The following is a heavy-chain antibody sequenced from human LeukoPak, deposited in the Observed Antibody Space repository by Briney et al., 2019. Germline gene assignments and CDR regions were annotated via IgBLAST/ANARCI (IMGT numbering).Heavy chain of an antibody. CDR2: ILYDGSNK. Sequence: GRSLRLSCAASGFTFSSYAMHWVRQAPGKGLEWVAVILYDGSNKYYADSVKGRFTISRDNSKNTLYLQMNSLRAEDTAVYYCVGEVYGYIYFDYWGQGTLVTVSS. V-gene: IGHV3-30-3*01. J-gene: IGHJ4*02. D-gene: IGHD5-18*01. CDR3: VGEVYGYIYFDY. CDR1: GFTFSSYA.